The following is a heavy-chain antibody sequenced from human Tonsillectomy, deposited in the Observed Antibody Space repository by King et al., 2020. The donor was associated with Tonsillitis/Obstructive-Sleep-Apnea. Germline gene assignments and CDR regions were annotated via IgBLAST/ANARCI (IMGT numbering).Heavy chain of an antibody. CDR3: ARDLPIVMIPAAIKGGSDY. V-gene: IGHV3-30*01. Sequence: VQLVESGGGVVQPGRSLRLSCAASGFTFSYYAMHWVRQAPGKGLEWVAVISYDGSNKYYADSVKGRFTISRDNSKNTLYLQMNSLRPEDTAVYYCARDLPIVMIPAAIKGGSDYWGQGTLVTVSS. CDR1: GFTFSYYA. CDR2: ISYDGSNK. J-gene: IGHJ4*02. D-gene: IGHD2-2*02.